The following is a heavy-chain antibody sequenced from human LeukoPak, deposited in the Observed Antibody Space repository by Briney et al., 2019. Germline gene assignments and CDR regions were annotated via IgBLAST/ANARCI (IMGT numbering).Heavy chain of an antibody. J-gene: IGHJ6*03. D-gene: IGHD1-7*01. CDR3: ARDVIMAGITGTTSLATADYYYMDV. V-gene: IGHV1-69*05. CDR1: GGTFSSYA. CDR2: IIPIFGTA. Sequence: SVKVSCKASGGTFSSYAISWVRQAPGQGLEWMGGIIPIFGTANYAQKFQGRVTITTDESTSTAYMELSSLRSEDTAVYYCARDVIMAGITGTTSLATADYYYMDVWGKGTTVTVSS.